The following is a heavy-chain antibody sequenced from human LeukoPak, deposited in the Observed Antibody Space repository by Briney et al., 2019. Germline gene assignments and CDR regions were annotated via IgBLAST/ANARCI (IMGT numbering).Heavy chain of an antibody. CDR1: GFTFSSYE. CDR3: ALEYSSSGFDY. J-gene: IGHJ4*02. V-gene: IGHV3-48*03. D-gene: IGHD6-6*01. Sequence: SGGSLRLSCAASGFTFSSYEMNWVRQAPGKGLEWVSYISSSGSTIYYADSVKGRFTISRDNAKNSLYLQMNSLRAEDTAVYYCALEYSSSGFDYWGQGTLVTVSS. CDR2: ISSSGSTI.